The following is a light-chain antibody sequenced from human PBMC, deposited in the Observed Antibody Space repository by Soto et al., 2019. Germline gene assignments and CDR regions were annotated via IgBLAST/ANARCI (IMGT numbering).Light chain of an antibody. CDR2: GAS. Sequence: EIVFTQSPSTLALSPGERATLSCRASQSVSRSFLAWYQQKPGQAPRLLIYGASSRATGIPDRFSGSGSGTDFTLTISRLEAEDFAVYYCQQYGSSPWTFGQGTKVDIK. CDR1: QSVSRSF. CDR3: QQYGSSPWT. V-gene: IGKV3-20*01. J-gene: IGKJ1*01.